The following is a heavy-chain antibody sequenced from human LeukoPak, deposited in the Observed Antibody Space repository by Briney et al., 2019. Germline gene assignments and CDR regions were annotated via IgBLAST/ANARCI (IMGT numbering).Heavy chain of an antibody. CDR3: ARVRYCSGGSCYPNFDY. D-gene: IGHD2-15*01. CDR2: ISRSGSTI. CDR1: GFTFSSYE. Sequence: PGGSLRLSCAASGFTFSSYEMNWGRQAPGKGLEWVSYISRSGSTIYYADSVKGRFTISRDNAKNSLYLQMNSLRAEDTAVYYCARVRYCSGGSCYPNFDYWGQGTLVTVSS. V-gene: IGHV3-48*03. J-gene: IGHJ4*02.